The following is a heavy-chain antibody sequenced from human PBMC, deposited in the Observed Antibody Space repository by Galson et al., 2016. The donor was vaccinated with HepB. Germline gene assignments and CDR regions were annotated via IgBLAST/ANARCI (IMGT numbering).Heavy chain of an antibody. V-gene: IGHV3-66*01. CDR3: ARGAGIAVVVLEDCYFDL. D-gene: IGHD2-21*01. Sequence: SLRLSCAASGFTVSGTYMSWVRQAPGKGLQWVSVIYSDGTTYYTASVKGRFTIARDSAENTVFLQMNSLRTEDTALYYCARGAGIAVVVLEDCYFDLWGRGTLLTVSA. J-gene: IGHJ2*01. CDR2: IYSDGTT. CDR1: GFTVSGTY.